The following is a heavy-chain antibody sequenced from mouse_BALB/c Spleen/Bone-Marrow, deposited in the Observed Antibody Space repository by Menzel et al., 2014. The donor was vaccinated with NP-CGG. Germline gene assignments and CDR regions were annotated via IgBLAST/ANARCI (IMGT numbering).Heavy chain of an antibody. CDR2: ISGGGSYT. Sequence: QREESGVGLLKSGGSLILSCAASGFSFNSYGTSWVRQTPEKRLGWVASISGGGSYTFFPDSVKGRFTTTRDNAKNNLCLLLSSLRSEHTALYYCARHAYYDQTEVSFVYWSEGALVTISA. J-gene: IGHJ3*01. CDR3: ARHAYYDQTEVSFVY. V-gene: IGHV5-9-2*01. D-gene: IGHD2-4*01. CDR1: GFSFNSYG.